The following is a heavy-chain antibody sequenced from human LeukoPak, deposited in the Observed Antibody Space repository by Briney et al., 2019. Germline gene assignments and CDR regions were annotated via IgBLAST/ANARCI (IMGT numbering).Heavy chain of an antibody. CDR2: ISSSSSYI. CDR1: GFTFSNYS. Sequence: GGSLRLSFAASGFTFSNYSMNWVRQAPGKVLEWVSSISSSSSYIYYADSVKGRFTISRDNAKNSLYLQMNSLRAEDTAVYYCARGKSIAAAGNDYWGQGTLVTVSS. D-gene: IGHD6-13*01. V-gene: IGHV3-21*01. CDR3: ARGKSIAAAGNDY. J-gene: IGHJ4*02.